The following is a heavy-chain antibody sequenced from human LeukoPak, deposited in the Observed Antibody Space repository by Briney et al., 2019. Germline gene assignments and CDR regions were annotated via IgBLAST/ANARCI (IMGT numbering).Heavy chain of an antibody. Sequence: GASVKVSCKSSGFTFTNDGIHWVRQASGQRLEWMGWINTGNSNTKYSQKFQGRVTITRDTSASTVYMELSSLRSEDTAVYYCAREGLSVVVAAGTTTYYCYGMDVWGKGTTVTVSS. CDR2: INTGNSNT. CDR3: AREGLSVVVAAGTTTYYCYGMDV. D-gene: IGHD2-15*01. V-gene: IGHV1-3*04. CDR1: GFTFTNDG. J-gene: IGHJ6*04.